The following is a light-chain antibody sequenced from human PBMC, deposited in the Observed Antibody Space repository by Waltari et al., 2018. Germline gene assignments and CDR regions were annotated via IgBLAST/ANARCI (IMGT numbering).Light chain of an antibody. CDR2: GAS. CDR3: QQYGSSPYT. CDR1: QTVSSTF. J-gene: IGKJ2*01. Sequence: EIVLTQSPGTLSLSPGERATLSCRASQTVSSTFLAWYQQKPGQAPRLLIYGASSRATGIPDRFSGSGSGTDFSLTISRLEPEDFVVYYCQQYGSSPYTFGQGTKLEIK. V-gene: IGKV3-20*01.